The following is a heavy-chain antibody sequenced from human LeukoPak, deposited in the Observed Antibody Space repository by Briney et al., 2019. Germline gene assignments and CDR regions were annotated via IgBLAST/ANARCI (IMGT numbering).Heavy chain of an antibody. J-gene: IGHJ4*02. V-gene: IGHV4-34*01. CDR3: ARNLCSSTSCYDSN. CDR1: GGSFSGYY. Sequence: ASETLSLTCAVYGGSFSGYYWSWIRQPSGKGLEWIGEINHSGSTNYNPSLKSRVTISVDTSKNQFSLKLSSVTAADTAVYYCARNLCSSTSCYDSNWGQGTLVTVSS. CDR2: INHSGST. D-gene: IGHD2-2*01.